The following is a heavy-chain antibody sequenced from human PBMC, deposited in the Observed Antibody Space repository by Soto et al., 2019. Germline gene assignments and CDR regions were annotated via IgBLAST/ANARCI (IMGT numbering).Heavy chain of an antibody. D-gene: IGHD3-22*01. V-gene: IGHV4-4*07. Sequence: SETLSLTCTVSGGSISSYYWSWIRQPAGKGLEWIGRIYTSESTNYNPSLKSRVTMSVDTSKNQFSLKLSSVTAADTAVYYCARDQGYYDSSGYLGGYYYYGMDVWGQGTTVTVS. J-gene: IGHJ6*02. CDR2: IYTSEST. CDR1: GGSISSYY. CDR3: ARDQGYYDSSGYLGGYYYYGMDV.